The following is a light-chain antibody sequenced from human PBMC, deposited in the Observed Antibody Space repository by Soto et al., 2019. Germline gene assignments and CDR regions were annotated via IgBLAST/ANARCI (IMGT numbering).Light chain of an antibody. CDR3: GTWDSSLSAWV. Sequence: QSVLTQPPSVSAAPGQKVTISCSGSSSNIGNNYVSWYQQLPRTVPKLLIYDNNARPSGIPDRFSGSKSGTSATLGITGLQTGDEADYYCGTWDSSLSAWVFGGGTQLTVL. CDR2: DNN. CDR1: SSNIGNNY. J-gene: IGLJ3*02. V-gene: IGLV1-51*01.